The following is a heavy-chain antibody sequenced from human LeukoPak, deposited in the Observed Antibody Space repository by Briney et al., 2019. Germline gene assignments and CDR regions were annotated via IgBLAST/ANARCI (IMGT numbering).Heavy chain of an antibody. J-gene: IGHJ4*02. CDR3: ARLFCSGGSCGPSDY. D-gene: IGHD2-15*01. Sequence: GESLKVSCKGSGYSFTSYWIGWVRQLPGKGLEWIGIIYPGDSDTRYSPSFQGQVTISADKSISTAYLQWSSLKASGTAMYYCARLFCSGGSCGPSDYWGQGTLVTVSS. V-gene: IGHV5-51*01. CDR2: IYPGDSDT. CDR1: GYSFTSYW.